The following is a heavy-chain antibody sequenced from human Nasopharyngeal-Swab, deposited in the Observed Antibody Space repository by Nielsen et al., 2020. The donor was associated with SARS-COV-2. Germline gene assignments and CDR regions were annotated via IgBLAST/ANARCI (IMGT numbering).Heavy chain of an antibody. V-gene: IGHV3-30-3*01. J-gene: IGHJ4*02. CDR3: ARDAPAHYGAFY. CDR2: LSYDGSNK. CDR1: GFTFSSYA. Sequence: GESLKISCAASGFTFSSYAMHWVRQAPGKGLEWVAVLSYDGSNKYYAESVKGRFTISRDNSKNTLYLQMNSLRAEDTAVYYCARDAPAHYGAFYWGRGTLVTVSS. D-gene: IGHD4-17*01.